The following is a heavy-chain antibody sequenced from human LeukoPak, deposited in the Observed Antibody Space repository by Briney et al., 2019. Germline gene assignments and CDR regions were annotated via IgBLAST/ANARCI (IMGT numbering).Heavy chain of an antibody. V-gene: IGHV1-18*01. Sequence: GASVKVSCKASGYTFTSYGISWVRQAPAQGLEWMGWISAYNGNTNYAQKLQGRVTMTTNTSTSTAYMELRSLRSEDTAVYYCATGALLWFGEPFDPWGQGTLVTVSS. D-gene: IGHD3-10*01. J-gene: IGHJ5*02. CDR3: ATGALLWFGEPFDP. CDR1: GYTFTSYG. CDR2: ISAYNGNT.